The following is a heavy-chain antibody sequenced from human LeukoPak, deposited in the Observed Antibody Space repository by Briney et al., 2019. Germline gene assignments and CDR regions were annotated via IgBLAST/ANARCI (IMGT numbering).Heavy chain of an antibody. V-gene: IGHV4-59*01. CDR2: IYYSGST. D-gene: IGHD3-10*01. CDR3: ARASLLWFGESNNWFDP. CDR1: GGSFSGYY. J-gene: IGHJ5*02. Sequence: SETLSLTCAVYGGSFSGYYWSWIRQPPGKGLEWIGYIYYSGSTNYNPSLKSRVTISVDTSKNQFSLKLSSVTAADTAVYYCARASLLWFGESNNWFDPWGQGTLVTVSS.